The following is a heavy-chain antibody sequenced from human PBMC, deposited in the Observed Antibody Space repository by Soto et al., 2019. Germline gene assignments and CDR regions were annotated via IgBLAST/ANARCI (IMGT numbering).Heavy chain of an antibody. Sequence: SETLSLTCTVSGGSISSYYWSWIRQPPGKGLEWIGYIYYSGSTNYNPSLKSRVTISVDTSKNQFSLKLSSVTAADTAVYYCARHYPIPYWGQGTLVTVSS. V-gene: IGHV4-59*08. CDR1: GGSISSYY. D-gene: IGHD2-2*02. CDR2: IYYSGST. CDR3: ARHYPIPY. J-gene: IGHJ4*02.